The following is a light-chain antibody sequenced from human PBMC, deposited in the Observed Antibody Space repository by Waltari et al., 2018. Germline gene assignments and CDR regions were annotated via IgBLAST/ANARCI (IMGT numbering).Light chain of an antibody. J-gene: IGKJ4*01. CDR3: QKYDNPPLT. Sequence: DIQMTQSPSSLSASVGARVTITCQAGQDISNFLNWYQQKPGKAPKLLIYDASNLETGVPSRFSGSGSGTDFTFTISSLQPEDIATYYCQKYDNPPLTFGGGTKVEIK. CDR1: QDISNF. CDR2: DAS. V-gene: IGKV1-33*01.